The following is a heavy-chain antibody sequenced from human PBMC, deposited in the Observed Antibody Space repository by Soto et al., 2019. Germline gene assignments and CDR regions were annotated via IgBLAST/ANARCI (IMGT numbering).Heavy chain of an antibody. J-gene: IGHJ4*02. D-gene: IGHD3-10*01. CDR1: GGSISSGGYS. CDR2: IYHSGST. Sequence: QLQLQESGSGLVKPSQPLSLTCAVSGGSISSGGYSWSWIRQPPGKGLEWIGYIYHSGSTYYNPSTTSRVTISADRSKNQFSLKLRSVSAADTAGYYCARGPAFGYWGQGTLVTVSS. V-gene: IGHV4-30-2*01. CDR3: ARGPAFGY.